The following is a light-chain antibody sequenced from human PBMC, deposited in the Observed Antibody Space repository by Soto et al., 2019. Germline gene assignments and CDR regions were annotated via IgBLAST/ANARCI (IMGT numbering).Light chain of an antibody. CDR3: QQGTRWLT. J-gene: IGKJ4*01. V-gene: IGKV3-11*01. CDR2: DVS. CDR1: QRINSY. Sequence: IVLTQSPDTLALSPGERATLSCRASQRINSYLGWYQRKPGQAPRLLIDDVSNRATGIPARCSGGGCGTDLTTTISLLEGEDFAFYYYQQGTRWLTFGGGTKVE.